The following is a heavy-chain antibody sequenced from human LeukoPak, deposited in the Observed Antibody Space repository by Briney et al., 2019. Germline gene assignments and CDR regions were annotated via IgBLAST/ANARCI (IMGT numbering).Heavy chain of an antibody. CDR3: ARGSSVLRYFDWLLFANYMDV. J-gene: IGHJ6*03. V-gene: IGHV4-59*08. CDR2: IYYSGNT. D-gene: IGHD3-9*01. CDR1: GGSISTYY. Sequence: SETLSLTCTVSGGSISTYYWSWIRQPPGKGLEWIGYIYYSGNTNYNPSLKSRVTISVDTSKNQFSLKLGSVTAADTAVYYCARGSSVLRYFDWLLFANYMDVWGKGTTVTISS.